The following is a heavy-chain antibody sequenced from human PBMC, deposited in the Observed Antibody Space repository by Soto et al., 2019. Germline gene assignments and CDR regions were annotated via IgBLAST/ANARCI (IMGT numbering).Heavy chain of an antibody. CDR1: GCTFTSYA. V-gene: IGHV1-3*01. J-gene: IGHJ6*02. D-gene: IGHD3-10*01. CDR2: INAGNGNT. CDR3: ARDRAVVRGVISHYYYYGMDV. Sequence: ASVKVSCKASGCTFTSYAMHWVRQAPGQRLEWMGWINAGNGNTKYSQKFQGRVTITRDTSASTAYMELSSLRSEDTAVYYCARDRAVVRGVISHYYYYGMDVWGQGTTVTVSS.